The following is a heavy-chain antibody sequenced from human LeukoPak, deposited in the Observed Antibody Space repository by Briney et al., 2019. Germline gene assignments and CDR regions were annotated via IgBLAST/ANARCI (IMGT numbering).Heavy chain of an antibody. Sequence: GGSLRLSCAASGFTFSSYAMHWVRQAPGKGLEWVAVISYDGSNKYYADSVKGRFTISRDNSKNTLYLQMNSLRAEDTAVYYCARGAVTGTWPGTFDIWGQGTMVTVSS. D-gene: IGHD6-19*01. V-gene: IGHV3-30-3*01. CDR3: ARGAVTGTWPGTFDI. CDR2: ISYDGSNK. CDR1: GFTFSSYA. J-gene: IGHJ3*02.